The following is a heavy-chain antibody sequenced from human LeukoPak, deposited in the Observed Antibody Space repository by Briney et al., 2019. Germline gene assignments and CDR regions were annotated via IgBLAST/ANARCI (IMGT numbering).Heavy chain of an antibody. J-gene: IGHJ4*02. V-gene: IGHV3-21*01. CDR2: ISSSSSYI. CDR3: ARACRPSRTGGGDFDY. D-gene: IGHD3/OR15-3a*01. CDR1: GFTFSSYE. Sequence: PGGSLRLSCAASGFTFSSYEMNWVRQAPGKGLEWVSSISSSSSYIYYADSVKGRFTISRDNATNSLYLQMNSLRAEDTAVYYCARACRPSRTGGGDFDYWGQGTLVTVSS.